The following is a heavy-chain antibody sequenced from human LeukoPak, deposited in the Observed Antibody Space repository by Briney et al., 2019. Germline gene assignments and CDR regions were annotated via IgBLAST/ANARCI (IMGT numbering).Heavy chain of an antibody. CDR3: ALVGATTVSFDY. D-gene: IGHD1-26*01. V-gene: IGHV1-18*01. J-gene: IGHJ4*02. Sequence: ASVKASCKASGYTFTSYGISWVRQAPGQGLEWMGWISAYNGNTNYAQKLQGRVTMTTDTSTSTAYMELRSLRSDDTAVYYCALVGATTVSFDYWGQGTLVTVSS. CDR2: ISAYNGNT. CDR1: GYTFTSYG.